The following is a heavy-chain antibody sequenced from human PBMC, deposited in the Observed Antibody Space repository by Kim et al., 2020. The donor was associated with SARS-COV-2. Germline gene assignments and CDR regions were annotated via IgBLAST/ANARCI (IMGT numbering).Heavy chain of an antibody. V-gene: IGHV3-9*01. CDR3: AKDLLGVASGSLDY. CDR1: GFTFDDYA. CDR2: ISWNSGSI. D-gene: IGHD1-26*01. J-gene: IGHJ4*02. Sequence: GGSLRLSCAASGFTFDDYAMHWVRQAPGKGLEWVSGISWNSGSIGYADSVKGRFTISRDNAKNSLYLQMNSLRAEDTALYYCAKDLLGVASGSLDYWGQGTLVTVSS.